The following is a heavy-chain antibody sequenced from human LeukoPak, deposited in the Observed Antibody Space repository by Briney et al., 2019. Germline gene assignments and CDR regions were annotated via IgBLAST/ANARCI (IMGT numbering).Heavy chain of an antibody. D-gene: IGHD1-26*01. CDR2: ISGSGGST. V-gene: IGHV3-23*01. Sequence: HPGGSLRLSCAASGFTFSSYGMSWVRQAPGKGLEWVSAISGSGGSTYYADSVKGRFTISRDNSKNTLYLQMNSLRAEDTAVYYCATAPPLSWELRYFQHWGQGTLVTVSS. J-gene: IGHJ1*01. CDR3: ATAPPLSWELRYFQH. CDR1: GFTFSSYG.